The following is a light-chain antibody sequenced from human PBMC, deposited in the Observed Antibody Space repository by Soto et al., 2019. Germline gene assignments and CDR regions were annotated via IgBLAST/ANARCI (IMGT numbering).Light chain of an antibody. Sequence: DIQMTQSPSFFSASVGARATITCRASQSIGKHLNWYKQKPGKAPKFLSYGASTLQSGVPSRFTGSGSGTDFTLTVNSLQPEDFETYYCQQSYSSPTTFGQGTRLEIK. CDR1: QSIGKH. CDR3: QQSYSSPTT. CDR2: GAS. J-gene: IGKJ5*01. V-gene: IGKV1-39*01.